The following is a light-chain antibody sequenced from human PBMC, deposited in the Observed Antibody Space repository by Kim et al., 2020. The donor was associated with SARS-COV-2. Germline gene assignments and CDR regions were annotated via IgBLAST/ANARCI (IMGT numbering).Light chain of an antibody. J-gene: IGLJ3*02. CDR1: NFGNKG. CDR2: YDS. V-gene: IGLV3-21*04. Sequence: SYELTQPPSVSVAPGQTARITCGGNNFGNKGVHWCQQKPGQAPVLVIYYDSDRPSGIPERFSGSKSGNTATLTINRVEAGDEADYFCQVWDVSPAVFGGGTKLSVL. CDR3: QVWDVSPAV.